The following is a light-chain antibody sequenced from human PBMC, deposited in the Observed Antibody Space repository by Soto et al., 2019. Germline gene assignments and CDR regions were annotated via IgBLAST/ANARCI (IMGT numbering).Light chain of an antibody. CDR2: GAS. CDR1: QTVTSNF. CDR3: QQYKNWPPIT. Sequence: EMVLTQSPDTLSVSPGERAILSCRASQTVTSNFLAWYQQRPGQAPRLLIYGASSRAAGIPDRFSGSGSGTDFTLTISRLEPEDLAVYFCQQYKNWPPITFGQGTRLEIK. J-gene: IGKJ5*01. V-gene: IGKV3-20*01.